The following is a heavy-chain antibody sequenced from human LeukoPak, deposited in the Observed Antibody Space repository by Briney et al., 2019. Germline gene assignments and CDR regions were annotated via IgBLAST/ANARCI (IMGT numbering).Heavy chain of an antibody. CDR2: ISSNGGST. CDR1: GFTFSSYA. D-gene: IGHD3-10*01. J-gene: IGHJ6*04. CDR3: VKDRGITMVRGVIGYYGMDV. V-gene: IGHV3-64D*06. Sequence: GGSLRLSCSASGFTFSSYAMHWVRQAPGKGLEYVSAISSNGGSTYYADSVKGRFTISRDNSKNTLYLQISSLRAEDTAVYYCVKDRGITMVRGVIGYYGMDVWGKGTTVTVSS.